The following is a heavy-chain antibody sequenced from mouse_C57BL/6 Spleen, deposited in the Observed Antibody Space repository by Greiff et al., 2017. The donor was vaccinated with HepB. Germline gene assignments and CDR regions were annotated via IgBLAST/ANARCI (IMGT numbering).Heavy chain of an antibody. D-gene: IGHD1-1*01. J-gene: IGHJ3*01. V-gene: IGHV5-17*01. CDR3: ARGTTVVDAWFAY. CDR2: ISSGSSTI. Sequence: VQLKQSGEGLVKPGGSLKLSCAASGFTFSDYGMHWVRQAPEKGLEWVAYISSGSSTIYYADTVKGRFTISRDNAKNTLFLQMTSLRSEDTAMYYCARGTTVVDAWFAYWGQGTLVTVSA. CDR1: GFTFSDYG.